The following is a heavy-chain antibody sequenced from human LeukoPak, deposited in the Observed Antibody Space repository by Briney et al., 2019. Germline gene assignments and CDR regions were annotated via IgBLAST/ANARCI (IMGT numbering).Heavy chain of an antibody. V-gene: IGHV4-61*08. CDR2: IYYTGST. Sequence: SQTLSLTCTVSGGSISSGDYYWSWIRQPPGKGLEWIGYIYYTGSTNYNPSLKSRVTISVDTSKNQFSLKLSSVTAADTAVYYCARSGSWVGYMDVWGKGTTVTVSS. CDR1: GGSISSGDYY. CDR3: ARSGSWVGYMDV. J-gene: IGHJ6*03. D-gene: IGHD1-26*01.